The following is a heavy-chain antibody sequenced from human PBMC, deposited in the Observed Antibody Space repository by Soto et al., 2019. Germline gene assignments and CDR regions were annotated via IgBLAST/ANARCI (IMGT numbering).Heavy chain of an antibody. D-gene: IGHD2-2*01. J-gene: IGHJ4*01. V-gene: IGHV1-8*01. CDR1: GYTFLDYD. CDR2: MNPKSGNT. CDR3: AKEKDFPSVPATMPTDN. Sequence: GASVKVSCKASGYTFLDYDINWVRQAPGQGHEWMGWMNPKSGNTGYAQKFQGRVTMTRSTPLTTAYLELSGLTSEDTAVYSCAKEKDFPSVPATMPTDNWG.